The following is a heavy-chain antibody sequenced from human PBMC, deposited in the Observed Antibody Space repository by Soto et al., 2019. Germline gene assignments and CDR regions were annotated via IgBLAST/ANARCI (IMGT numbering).Heavy chain of an antibody. J-gene: IGHJ6*02. CDR1: VLTFSGSA. Sequence: GGSPRPSCAATVLTFSGSALHWFRQASVKVPEWVGRIRSKANSYATAYAASVKGRFTISRDNAKNSLYLQMNSLRAEDTAVYYCARLPYSSSPHYYYYYGMDAWGPGTTVTVSS. CDR3: ARLPYSSSPHYYYYYGMDA. D-gene: IGHD6-13*01. CDR2: IRSKANSYAT. V-gene: IGHV3-73*01.